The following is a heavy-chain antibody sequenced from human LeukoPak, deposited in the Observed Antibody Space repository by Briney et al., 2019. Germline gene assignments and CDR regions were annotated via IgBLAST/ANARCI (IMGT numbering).Heavy chain of an antibody. CDR3: GSRGGSGKYDFDF. Sequence: ASVKVSCKASGYTFTGYFMHWVRQPPGQGLEWMGWINPNSGDTNYAQKFQGRVTMTRDTSISTAYMELSSLRYDDTAVYYCGSRGGSGKYDFDFWGQGTLVTVSS. V-gene: IGHV1-2*02. CDR2: INPNSGDT. J-gene: IGHJ4*02. CDR1: GYTFTGYF. D-gene: IGHD3-10*01.